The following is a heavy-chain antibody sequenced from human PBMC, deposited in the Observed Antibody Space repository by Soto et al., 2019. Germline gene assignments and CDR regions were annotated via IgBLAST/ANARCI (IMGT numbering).Heavy chain of an antibody. CDR2: ISYDGSNK. CDR3: ARGGLLWFGELYY. D-gene: IGHD3-10*01. CDR1: GFTFSSYA. V-gene: IGHV3-30-3*01. J-gene: IGHJ4*02. Sequence: QVQLVESGRGVVQPGRSLRLSCAASGFTFSSYAMHWVRQAPGKGLEWVAVISYDGSNKYYADSVKGRFTISRDNSKNTLYLQMNSLRAEDTAVYYCARGGLLWFGELYYWGQGTLVTVSS.